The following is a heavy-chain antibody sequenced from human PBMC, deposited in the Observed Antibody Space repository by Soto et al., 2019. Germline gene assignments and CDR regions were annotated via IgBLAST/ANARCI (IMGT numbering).Heavy chain of an antibody. J-gene: IGHJ3*02. V-gene: IGHV4-31*03. CDR3: ARGSQLERDAHDI. CDR2: IYYTGHT. Sequence: QVQLQESGPGLVKPSQTLSLTCSVSGVSINSGGYYWSWIRHHPGKGLEWIGYIYYTGHTFYNASLKSRVATSLDTAKNQFSLELSSVTAADTAVYYCARGSQLERDAHDIWGQGTMVTVTS. D-gene: IGHD1-1*01. CDR1: GVSINSGGYY.